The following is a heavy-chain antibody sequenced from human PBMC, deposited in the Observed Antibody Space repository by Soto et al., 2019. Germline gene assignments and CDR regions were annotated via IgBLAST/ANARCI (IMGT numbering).Heavy chain of an antibody. J-gene: IGHJ4*02. D-gene: IGHD5-12*01. CDR3: AKDLGIRRDGYNYYY. V-gene: IGHV3-23*01. CDR2: ISGSGGST. CDR1: GFTFSSYA. Sequence: LRLSCAASGFTFSSYAISWVRQAPWKGLEWVSAISGSGGSTYYADSVKGRFTISRDNSKNTLYLQMNSLRAEDTAVYYCAKDLGIRRDGYNYYYWGQGALVTVSS.